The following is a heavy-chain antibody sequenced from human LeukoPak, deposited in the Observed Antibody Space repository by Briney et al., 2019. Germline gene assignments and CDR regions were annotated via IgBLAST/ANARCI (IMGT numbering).Heavy chain of an antibody. D-gene: IGHD7-27*01. J-gene: IGHJ6*02. CDR2: IWYDGSNK. V-gene: IGHV3-33*01. CDR3: AREIELGIDSMDV. Sequence: GGSLRLSCAASGFTFSSYGMHWVRQAPGKGLEWVAVIWYDGSNKYYADSVKGRFTISRDNSKNTLYLQMNSLRAEDTAVYYCAREIELGIDSMDVWGQGTTVTVSS. CDR1: GFTFSSYG.